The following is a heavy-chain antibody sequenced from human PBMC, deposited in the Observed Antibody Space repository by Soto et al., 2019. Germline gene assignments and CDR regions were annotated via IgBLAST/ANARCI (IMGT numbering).Heavy chain of an antibody. D-gene: IGHD2-2*01. CDR3: AKDYLLDIVVVPAATNWFDP. J-gene: IGHJ5*02. Sequence: EVQLLESGGGLVQPGGSLRLSCAASGFTFSSYAMSWVRQAPGKGLEWVSAISGSGGSTYYADSVKGRFTISRDNSKNTLYLQMNSLRAEDTAVYYCAKDYLLDIVVVPAATNWFDPWGQGTLVTVSS. V-gene: IGHV3-23*01. CDR2: ISGSGGST. CDR1: GFTFSSYA.